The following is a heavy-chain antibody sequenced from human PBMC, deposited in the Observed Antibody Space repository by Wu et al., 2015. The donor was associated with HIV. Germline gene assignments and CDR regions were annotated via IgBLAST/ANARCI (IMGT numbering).Heavy chain of an antibody. CDR1: GYMFTNYD. Sequence: QVQLVQSGAEVKKPGASVKVSCKASGYMFTNYDISWVRQAPGQGLEWMGWISAYSGNTKYAQKLQGRVTMTTDTSTSSAYMELRSLRSDDTAVYYCAKGGVYGVNVGDYSYYYYIDVWGKGTTVTVSS. CDR2: ISAYSGNT. J-gene: IGHJ6*03. D-gene: IGHD4-23*01. V-gene: IGHV1-18*01. CDR3: AKGGVYGVNVGDYSYYYYIDV.